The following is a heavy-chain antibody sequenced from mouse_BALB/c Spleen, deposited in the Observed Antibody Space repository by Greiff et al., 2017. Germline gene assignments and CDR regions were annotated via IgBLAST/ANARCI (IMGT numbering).Heavy chain of an antibody. CDR3: ARADGYYGSSYFDY. V-gene: IGHV1-14*01. Sequence: VQLKESGPELVKPGASVKMSCKASGYTFTSYVMHWVKQKPGQVLEWIGYINPYNDGTKYNEKFKGKATLTSDKSSSTAYMELSSLTSEDSAVYYCARADGYYGSSYFDYWGQGTTLTVSS. D-gene: IGHD1-1*01. CDR1: GYTFTSYV. CDR2: INPYNDGT. J-gene: IGHJ2*01.